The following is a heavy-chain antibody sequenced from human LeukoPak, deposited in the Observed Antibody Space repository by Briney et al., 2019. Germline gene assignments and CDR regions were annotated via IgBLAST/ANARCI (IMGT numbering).Heavy chain of an antibody. CDR3: ARVRGSHPRQRLGGLSPPDY. Sequence: ASVKVSCKASGYTFTSYGISWVRQAPGQGLEWMGWISAYNGNTNYAQKFQGRVTMTRDTSISTAYMELSRLRSDDTAVYYCARVRGSHPRQRLGGLSPPDYWGQGTLVTVSS. D-gene: IGHD3-16*02. CDR2: ISAYNGNT. V-gene: IGHV1-18*01. CDR1: GYTFTSYG. J-gene: IGHJ4*02.